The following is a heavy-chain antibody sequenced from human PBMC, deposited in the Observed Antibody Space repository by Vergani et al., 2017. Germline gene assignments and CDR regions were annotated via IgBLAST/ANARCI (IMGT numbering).Heavy chain of an antibody. J-gene: IGHJ4*02. D-gene: IGHD3-3*01. CDR1: GFTFSSYE. Sequence: EVQLVESGGGLVQPGGSLRLSCAASGFTFSSYEMNWVRQAPGKGLEWVSYISSSGSTIYYAASVKGRFTISRDNAKNSLYLQMNSLRAEDTAVYYCARVYYDFWSGWTDYWGQGTLVTVSS. CDR3: ARVYYDFWSGWTDY. V-gene: IGHV3-48*03. CDR2: ISSSGSTI.